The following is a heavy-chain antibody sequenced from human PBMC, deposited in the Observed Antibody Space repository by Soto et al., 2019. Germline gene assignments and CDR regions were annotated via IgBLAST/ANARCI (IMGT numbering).Heavy chain of an antibody. J-gene: IGHJ5*02. CDR2: FYNGGNT. CDR1: GGSISSSTYY. CDR3: ARVPDR. V-gene: IGHV4-39*07. D-gene: IGHD2-2*01. Sequence: PSETLSLTCTVSGGSISSSTYYWGWMRQPPGKGLEWIGNFYNGGNTYYNPSLKSRVTISVDRSKNQFSLKLSSVTAADTAVYYCARVPDRWGQGTLVTVSS.